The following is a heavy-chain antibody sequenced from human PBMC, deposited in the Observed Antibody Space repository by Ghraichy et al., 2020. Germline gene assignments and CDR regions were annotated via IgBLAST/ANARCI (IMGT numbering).Heavy chain of an antibody. Sequence: ASVKVSCKASGYTFTSYAMHWVRQAPGQRLEWMGWINAGNGNTKYSQKFQGRVTITRDTSASTAYMELSSLRSEDTAVYYCARERIAAAAFDPWGQGTLVTVSS. CDR1: GYTFTSYA. V-gene: IGHV1-3*01. J-gene: IGHJ5*02. D-gene: IGHD6-13*01. CDR3: ARERIAAAAFDP. CDR2: INAGNGNT.